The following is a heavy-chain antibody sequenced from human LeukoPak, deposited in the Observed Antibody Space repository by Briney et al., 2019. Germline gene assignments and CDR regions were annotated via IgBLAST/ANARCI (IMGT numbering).Heavy chain of an antibody. CDR1: GYSFTTYW. CDR2: IYPGDSES. Sequence: GESLKISCKGSGYSFTTYWIGWVRQMPGKGLEWMGIIYPGDSESRHSPSFQGQVTISADKSISTAYLQWSSLKASDTAMYYCARQKYCSGGSCSDYYGMDVWGQGTLVTVSS. V-gene: IGHV5-51*01. D-gene: IGHD2-15*01. J-gene: IGHJ6*02. CDR3: ARQKYCSGGSCSDYYGMDV.